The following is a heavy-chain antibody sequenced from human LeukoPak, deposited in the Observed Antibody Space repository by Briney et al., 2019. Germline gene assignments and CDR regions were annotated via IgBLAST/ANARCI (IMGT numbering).Heavy chain of an antibody. CDR1: GGSISSYY. V-gene: IGHV4-4*07. CDR3: ARDQVGTTLDYFDY. CDR2: IYTSGST. J-gene: IGHJ4*02. Sequence: PSETLSLICSVSGGSISSYYWSWIRQPAGKGLEWIGRIYTSGSTNYNPSLRSRVTMSVDTSKNQFSLKLSSVTAADTAVYYCARDQVGTTLDYFDYWGQGTLVTVSS. D-gene: IGHD1-26*01.